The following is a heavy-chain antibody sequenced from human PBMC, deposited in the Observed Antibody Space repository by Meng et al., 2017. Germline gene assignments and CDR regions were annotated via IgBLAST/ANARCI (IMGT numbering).Heavy chain of an antibody. V-gene: IGHV7-4-1*02. CDR3: ATTGGGFDY. CDR1: ASTFSNYD. J-gene: IGHJ4*02. D-gene: IGHD2-8*02. CDR2: INTKTGNP. Sequence: QVQMVPVGSELGKPGASVKVSCLTSASTFSNYDINWGRQAPGQGREWMGWINTKTGNPTYAQRFTGRFVFSLDTSVSTAHLHISTLTPEDTAVYYCATTGGGFDYWGQGTLVTVSS.